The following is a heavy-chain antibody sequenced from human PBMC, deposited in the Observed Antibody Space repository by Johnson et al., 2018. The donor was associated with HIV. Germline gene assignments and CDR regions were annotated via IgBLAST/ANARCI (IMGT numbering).Heavy chain of an antibody. Sequence: VQLVESGGGWIQPGGSLRLSCAASGFTVSSNNMSWVRQAPGKGLEWVSVIYSGGNKYYADSVQGRFSISRDNSKNKLYLQMNSLRAEDTAMFYCARQSSWNYRGGAFDIWGQGTMVTVSS. CDR2: IYSGGNK. CDR3: ARQSSWNYRGGAFDI. J-gene: IGHJ3*02. D-gene: IGHD1-7*01. V-gene: IGHV3-66*03. CDR1: GFTVSSNN.